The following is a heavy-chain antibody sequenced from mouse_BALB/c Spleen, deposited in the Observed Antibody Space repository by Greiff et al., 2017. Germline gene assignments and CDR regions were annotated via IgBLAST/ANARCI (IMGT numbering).Heavy chain of an antibody. CDR3: TSNPGYFDY. CDR1: GYTFTSYW. J-gene: IGHJ2*01. Sequence: QVQLQQPGAELVRPGASVKLSCKASGYTFTSYWINWVKQRPGQGLEWIGNIYPSDSYTNYNQKFKDKATLTVDKSSSTAYMQLSSPTSEDSAVYYCTSNPGYFDYWGQGTTLTVSS. CDR2: IYPSDSYT. V-gene: IGHV1-69*02.